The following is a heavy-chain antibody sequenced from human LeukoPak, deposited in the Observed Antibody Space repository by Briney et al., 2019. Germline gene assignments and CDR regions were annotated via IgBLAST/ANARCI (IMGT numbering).Heavy chain of an antibody. J-gene: IGHJ6*02. D-gene: IGHD3-22*01. V-gene: IGHV4-61*02. CDR1: GGSISSGSYY. CDR2: IYTSGST. CDR3: ARHGYYDSSGYYYDGYGMDV. Sequence: SETLSLTCTVSGGSISSGSYYWSWIRQPAGKGLEWIGRIYTSGSTNYNPSLKSRVTISVDTSKNQFSLKLSSVTAADTAVYYCARHGYYDSSGYYYDGYGMDVWGQGTTVTVSS.